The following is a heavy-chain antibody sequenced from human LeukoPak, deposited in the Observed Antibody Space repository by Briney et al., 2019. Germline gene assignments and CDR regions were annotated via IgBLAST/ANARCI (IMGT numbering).Heavy chain of an antibody. CDR3: ATITIFGVVTRYYFDY. Sequence: GGSLRLSCAASGFTFSSYGMSWVRQAPGKGLEWVSTITGSGGSAYYADSVRGRFTISRDLSKNTLYLQMNSLRAEDTAVYYCATITIFGVVTRYYFDYWGQGTLVTVSS. CDR2: ITGSGGSA. J-gene: IGHJ4*02. CDR1: GFTFSSYG. D-gene: IGHD3-3*01. V-gene: IGHV3-23*01.